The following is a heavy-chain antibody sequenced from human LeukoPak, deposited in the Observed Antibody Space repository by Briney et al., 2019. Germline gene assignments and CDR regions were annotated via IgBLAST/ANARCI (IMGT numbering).Heavy chain of an antibody. CDR2: ISSSSSYI. CDR1: GFTFSSYE. CDR3: ARDSRADAFDI. V-gene: IGHV3-21*01. Sequence: GXSLRLSCAASGFTFSSYEMNWVRQAPGKGLEWVSSISSSSSYIYYADSVKGRFTISRDNPKTSLYLQMNSLRAEDTAVYYCARDSRADAFDIWGQGTMVTVSS. J-gene: IGHJ3*02.